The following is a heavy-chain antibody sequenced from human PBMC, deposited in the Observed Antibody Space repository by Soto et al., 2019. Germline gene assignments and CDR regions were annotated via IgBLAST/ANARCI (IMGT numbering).Heavy chain of an antibody. CDR3: ARANYIVVVPAVTANWFDP. V-gene: IGHV4-31*03. Sequence: SETLSLTCTVSGGSISSGGYYWSWIRQHPGKGLEWIGYIYYSGSTYYNPSLKSRVTISVDTSKNQFSLKLSSVTAADTAVYYCARANYIVVVPAVTANWFDPWGQGTLVTVSS. J-gene: IGHJ5*02. CDR1: GGSISSGGYY. D-gene: IGHD2-2*01. CDR2: IYYSGST.